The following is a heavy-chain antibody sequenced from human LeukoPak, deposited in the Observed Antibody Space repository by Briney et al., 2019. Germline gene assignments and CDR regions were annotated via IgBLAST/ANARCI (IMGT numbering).Heavy chain of an antibody. CDR1: GGSISSYY. D-gene: IGHD3-10*01. J-gene: IGHJ4*02. CDR2: IYYSGST. CDR3: ARNGAIDYGSGSPYYFDY. V-gene: IGHV4-59*08. Sequence: SETLSLTCTVSGGSISSYYWSWIRQPPGKGLEWIGYIYYSGSTNYNPSLKSRVTISVDTSKNQFSLKLSSVTAADTAVYYCARNGAIDYGSGSPYYFDYWGQGTLVTVSS.